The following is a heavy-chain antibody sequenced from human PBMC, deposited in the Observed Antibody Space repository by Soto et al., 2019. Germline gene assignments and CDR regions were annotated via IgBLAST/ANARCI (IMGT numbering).Heavy chain of an antibody. Sequence: QVQLVQSGAEVKRPGSSVKVSCKASGDTFNIYTINWVRQAPGLGLEWMGRVNPILSMSNYAQRFQGRVTMTADKSTSTAYMELSGLRSEDTAIYYCATSYGSGYRAFDFWGQGALVTVS. CDR3: ATSYGSGYRAFDF. CDR2: VNPILSMS. J-gene: IGHJ4*02. D-gene: IGHD3-10*01. V-gene: IGHV1-69*02. CDR1: GDTFNIYT.